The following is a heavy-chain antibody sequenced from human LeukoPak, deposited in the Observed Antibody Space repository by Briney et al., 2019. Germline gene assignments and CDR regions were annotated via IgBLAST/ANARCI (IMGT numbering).Heavy chain of an antibody. D-gene: IGHD3-3*01. CDR3: ARDGRVYDFWSGYYAVYGMDV. Sequence: GGSLRLSCAASGFTFSDYYMSWIRQAPGKGLEWVSYISSSGSTIYYADSVKGRFTISRDNAKNSLYLQMSSLRAEDTAVYYCARDGRVYDFWSGYYAVYGMDVWGQGTTVTVSS. V-gene: IGHV3-11*01. J-gene: IGHJ6*02. CDR2: ISSSGSTI. CDR1: GFTFSDYY.